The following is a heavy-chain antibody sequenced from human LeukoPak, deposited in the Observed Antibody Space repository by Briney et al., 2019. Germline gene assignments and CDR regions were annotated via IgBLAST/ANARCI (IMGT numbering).Heavy chain of an antibody. Sequence: PSETLSLTCAVYGGSFSGYYWSWIRQPPGKGLEWIGSIYYSGSTYYNPSLKSRVTISVDTSKNQFSLKLSSVTAADTAVYYCARDQVVVAATGWFDPWGQGTLVTVSS. V-gene: IGHV4-34*01. CDR2: IYYSGST. D-gene: IGHD2-15*01. CDR1: GGSFSGYY. J-gene: IGHJ5*02. CDR3: ARDQVVVAATGWFDP.